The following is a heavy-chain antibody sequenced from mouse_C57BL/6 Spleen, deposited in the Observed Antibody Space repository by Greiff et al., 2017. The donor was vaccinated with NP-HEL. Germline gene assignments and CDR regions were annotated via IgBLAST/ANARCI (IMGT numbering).Heavy chain of an antibody. CDR3: ASIYGNYGYYFDY. V-gene: IGHV1-81*01. J-gene: IGHJ2*01. D-gene: IGHD2-1*01. Sequence: QVHVKQSGAELARPGASVKLSCKASGYTFTSYGISWVKQRTGQGLEWIGEIYPRSGNTYYNEKFKGKATLTADKSSSTAYMELRSLTSEDSAVYFCASIYGNYGYYFDYWGQGTTLTVSS. CDR1: GYTFTSYG. CDR2: IYPRSGNT.